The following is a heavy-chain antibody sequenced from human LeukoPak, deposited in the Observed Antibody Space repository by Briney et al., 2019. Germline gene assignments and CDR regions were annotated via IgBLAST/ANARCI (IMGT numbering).Heavy chain of an antibody. CDR2: IYPGDSDT. CDR3: ARTLWFGELLVKLHAFDI. J-gene: IGHJ3*02. D-gene: IGHD3-10*01. Sequence: GESLKISCKGSGYSFTSYWIGWVRQMPGKGLEWMGIIYPGDSDTRYSPSFQGQVTISADKSISTAYLQWSSLKASDTVMYYCARTLWFGELLVKLHAFDIWGQGTMVTVSS. CDR1: GYSFTSYW. V-gene: IGHV5-51*01.